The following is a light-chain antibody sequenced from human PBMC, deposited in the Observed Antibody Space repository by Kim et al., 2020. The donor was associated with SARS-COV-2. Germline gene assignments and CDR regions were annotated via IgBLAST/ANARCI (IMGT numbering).Light chain of an antibody. CDR3: KSRDSSGNHLV. CDR2: AKD. J-gene: IGLJ3*02. V-gene: IGLV3-19*01. CDR1: SLRIYY. Sequence: ALGQTFRITCQGDSLRIYYASWYQQKPGQAPVLVINAKDNRPSGIPDRFSGSTSGNTASLTITGAQAEDEADYYCKSRDSSGNHLVFGGGTQLTVL.